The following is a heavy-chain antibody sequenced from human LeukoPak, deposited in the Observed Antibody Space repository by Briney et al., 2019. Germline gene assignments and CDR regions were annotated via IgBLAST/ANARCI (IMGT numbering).Heavy chain of an antibody. CDR2: IKQDGSDK. D-gene: IGHD6-19*01. CDR1: GFTFNSYW. V-gene: IGHV3-7*03. Sequence: GGSLRLSCAASGFTFNSYWMTWVRQPPGKGLEWVADIKQDGSDKYYAGSVKGRFTISRDNAKNSLYLQMNSLRAEDTAVYFCARYNSAWKTDDYWGQGTLVTVSS. CDR3: ARYNSAWKTDDY. J-gene: IGHJ4*02.